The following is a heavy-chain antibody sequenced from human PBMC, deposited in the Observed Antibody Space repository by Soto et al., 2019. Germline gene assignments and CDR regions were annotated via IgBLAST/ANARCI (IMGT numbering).Heavy chain of an antibody. V-gene: IGHV3-23*01. D-gene: IGHD2-2*01. CDR1: GFPFSSYA. CDR3: AKGAVVPAASYNWFDP. Sequence: GSLRLSCAASGFPFSSYAMSWVRQAPGKGLEWVSAISGSGGSTYYADSVKGRFTISRDNSKNTLYLQMNSLRAEDTAVYYCAKGAVVPAASYNWFDPWGQGTLVTVSS. CDR2: ISGSGGST. J-gene: IGHJ5*02.